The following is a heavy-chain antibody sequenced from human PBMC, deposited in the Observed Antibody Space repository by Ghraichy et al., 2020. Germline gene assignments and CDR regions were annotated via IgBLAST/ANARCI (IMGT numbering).Heavy chain of an antibody. V-gene: IGHV1-69*13. Sequence: VKVSCKASGGTFSSYAISWVRQAPGQGLEWMGGIIPIFGTANYAQKFQGRVTITADESTSTAYMELSSLRSEDTAVYYCAISVSAGGWTDYYYYGMDVWGQGTTVTVSS. D-gene: IGHD6-19*01. J-gene: IGHJ6*02. CDR1: GGTFSSYA. CDR3: AISVSAGGWTDYYYYGMDV. CDR2: IIPIFGTA.